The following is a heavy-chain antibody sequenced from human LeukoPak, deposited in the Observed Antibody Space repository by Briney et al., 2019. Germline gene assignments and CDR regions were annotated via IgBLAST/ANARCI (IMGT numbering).Heavy chain of an antibody. Sequence: ASVKVSCKASGYTFTSYGISWVRQAPGQGLEWMGWISAYNGNTNYAQKLQGRVTMTRDTSISTAYMELSRLRSDDTAVYYCARDLEMTTVTTFYYYGMDVWGQGTTVTVSS. CDR1: GYTFTSYG. D-gene: IGHD4-17*01. J-gene: IGHJ6*02. CDR2: ISAYNGNT. V-gene: IGHV1-18*01. CDR3: ARDLEMTTVTTFYYYGMDV.